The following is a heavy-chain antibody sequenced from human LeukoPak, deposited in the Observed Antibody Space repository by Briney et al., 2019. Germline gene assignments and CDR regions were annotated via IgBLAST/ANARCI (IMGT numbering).Heavy chain of an antibody. J-gene: IGHJ6*02. Sequence: PGGSLRLSCAASGFTFSSYSMNWVRQAPGEGLEWVSYISSSSSTIYYADSVKGRFTISRDNAKNSLYLQMNSLRDEDTAVYYCAREGDCGGDCYPYYYYGMDVWGQGTTVTVSS. CDR1: GFTFSSYS. CDR2: ISSSSSTI. D-gene: IGHD2-21*02. CDR3: AREGDCGGDCYPYYYYGMDV. V-gene: IGHV3-48*02.